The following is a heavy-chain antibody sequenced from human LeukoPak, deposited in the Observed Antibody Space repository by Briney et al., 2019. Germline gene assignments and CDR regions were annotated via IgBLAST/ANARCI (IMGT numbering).Heavy chain of an antibody. CDR3: ARGSRSSDY. Sequence: PSETLSLTCTVSGGSISSNYWSWIRQPPGKGLEWIGYIYYSGSTNYNPSLKSRVTISLDTSKNQFSLKLSSVTAADTAVYYCARGSRSSDYWGQGTLVTVSS. V-gene: IGHV4-59*01. J-gene: IGHJ4*02. CDR2: IYYSGST. CDR1: GGSISSNY.